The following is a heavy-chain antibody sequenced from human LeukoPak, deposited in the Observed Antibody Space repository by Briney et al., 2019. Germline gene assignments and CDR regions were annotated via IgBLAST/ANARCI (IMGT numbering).Heavy chain of an antibody. CDR1: GCTFSSYT. CDR3: AGHDRAAGFDY. V-gene: IGHV1-69*02. D-gene: IGHD2-15*01. Sequence: SLKVSCKASGCTFSSYTISWVRQAPGQGLEWMGRIIPILGIANYAQKFQGRVTVTADKSTSTAYMELSSLRSEDTAVYYGAGHDRAAGFDYWGQGTLVTVSS. CDR2: IIPILGIA. J-gene: IGHJ4*02.